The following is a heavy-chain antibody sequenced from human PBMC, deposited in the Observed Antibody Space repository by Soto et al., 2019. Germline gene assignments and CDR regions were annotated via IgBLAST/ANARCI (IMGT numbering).Heavy chain of an antibody. V-gene: IGHV4-31*03. Sequence: SETLSLTRNVSGGYINSGGFYWSRIRQHPGKGLEWIGYIFHSGSTLYNPSLNSRVTLSADTSKNQLSLNLRSVTVADTAVYYWARGGIAGHWVDPWGQGTLVTVS. J-gene: IGHJ5*02. CDR3: ARGGIAGHWVDP. D-gene: IGHD6-13*01. CDR1: GGYINSGGFY. CDR2: IFHSGST.